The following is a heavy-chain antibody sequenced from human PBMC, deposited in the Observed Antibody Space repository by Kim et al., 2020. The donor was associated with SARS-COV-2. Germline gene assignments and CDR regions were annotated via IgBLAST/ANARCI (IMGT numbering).Heavy chain of an antibody. J-gene: IGHJ5*02. Sequence: SETLSLTCTVSGGSISSSSYYWGWIRQPPGKGLEWIGSIYYSGSTYYNPSLKSRVTISVDTSKNQFSLKLSSVTAADTAVYYCARRWFAFRWFDPWGQGTLVTVSS. V-gene: IGHV4-39*01. CDR2: IYYSGST. CDR3: ARRWFAFRWFDP. CDR1: GGSISSSSYY. D-gene: IGHD3-10*01.